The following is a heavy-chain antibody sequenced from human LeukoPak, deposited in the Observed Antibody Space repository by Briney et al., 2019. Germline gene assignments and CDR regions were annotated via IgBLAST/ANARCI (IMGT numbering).Heavy chain of an antibody. Sequence: SETLSLTCTVSGGSISSSSYYWGWIRQPPGKGLEWIGSIYYSGSTYYNPSLKSRVTISVDTSKNQFSLKLSSVTAADTAVYYCARIPDYGVYYFDYWGQGTLVTVSS. V-gene: IGHV4-39*01. CDR3: ARIPDYGVYYFDY. D-gene: IGHD4-17*01. J-gene: IGHJ4*02. CDR2: IYYSGST. CDR1: GGSISSSSYY.